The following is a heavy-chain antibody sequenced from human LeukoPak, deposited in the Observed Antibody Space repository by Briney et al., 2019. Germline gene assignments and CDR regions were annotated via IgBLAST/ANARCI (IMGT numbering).Heavy chain of an antibody. CDR2: ISSSSSYI. CDR3: ASAEHDSSGLPFDY. D-gene: IGHD3-22*01. CDR1: GFTFSSYS. J-gene: IGHJ4*02. V-gene: IGHV3-21*01. Sequence: PGGSLRLSCAASGFTFSSYSMNWVRQAPGKGLEWVSSISSSSSYIYYADSVKGRFTISRDNAKNSLYLQMNSLRDEDTAVYYCASAEHDSSGLPFDYWGQGTLVTVSS.